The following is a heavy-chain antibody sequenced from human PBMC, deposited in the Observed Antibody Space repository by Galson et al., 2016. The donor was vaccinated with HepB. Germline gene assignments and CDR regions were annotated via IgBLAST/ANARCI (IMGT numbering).Heavy chain of an antibody. CDR2: ISYDGSNK. V-gene: IGHV3-30-3*01. CDR3: ARDGGSRRWPLDYYYGMDV. D-gene: IGHD4-23*01. Sequence: SLRLSCAASGFTFSSYAMHWVRQAPGKGLEWVAVISYDGSNKYYADSVKGRFTISRDNSKNTLYLQMNSLGAEDTAVYYCARDGGSRRWPLDYYYGMDVWGKGTTVTVSS. CDR1: GFTFSSYA. J-gene: IGHJ6*04.